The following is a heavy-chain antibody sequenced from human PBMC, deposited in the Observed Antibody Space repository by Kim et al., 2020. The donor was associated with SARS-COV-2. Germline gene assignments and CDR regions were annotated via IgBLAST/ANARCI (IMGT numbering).Heavy chain of an antibody. Sequence: GGSLRLSCTASGFTFGDYAMSWVRQAPGKGLEWVGFISSKANGGTTEYAATVKGRFTISRDDSKSIPYLHMHSLKTEATAVYYCAGPYYMDVWCKETTVT. V-gene: IGHV3-49*04. CDR1: GFTFGDYA. J-gene: IGHJ6*03. CDR3: AGPYYMDV. CDR2: ISSKANGGTT.